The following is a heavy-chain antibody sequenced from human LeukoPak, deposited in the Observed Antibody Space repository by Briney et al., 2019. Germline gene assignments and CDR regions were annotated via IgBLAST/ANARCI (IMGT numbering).Heavy chain of an antibody. CDR2: ISGYNGNT. Sequence: ASVKVSCKASGYTFSNYGITWVRQAPGQGLESVGWISGYNGNTNFAQKLQGRVSMTTDTSTYTSDLELRSLRSDDTAVYYCARSLGDSSGYYPLPFDYWGQGTLVIVSS. J-gene: IGHJ4*02. D-gene: IGHD3-22*01. CDR3: ARSLGDSSGYYPLPFDY. CDR1: GYTFSNYG. V-gene: IGHV1-18*01.